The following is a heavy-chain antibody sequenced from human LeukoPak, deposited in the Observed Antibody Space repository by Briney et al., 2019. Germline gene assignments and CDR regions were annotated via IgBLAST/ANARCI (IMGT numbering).Heavy chain of an antibody. D-gene: IGHD6-6*01. Sequence: GSLRLSCAASGFTFSSYAMSWVRQPPGKGLEWIGYIYYSGSTNYNPSLKSRVTISVDTSKNQFSLKLSSVTAADTAVYYCASTLSSSSPDYWGQGTLVTVSS. CDR1: GFTFSSYA. CDR2: IYYSGST. J-gene: IGHJ4*02. V-gene: IGHV4-59*01. CDR3: ASTLSSSSPDY.